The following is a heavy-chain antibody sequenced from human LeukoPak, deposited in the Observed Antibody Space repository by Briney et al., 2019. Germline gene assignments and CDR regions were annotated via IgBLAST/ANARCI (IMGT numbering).Heavy chain of an antibody. CDR1: GYTFTSYY. J-gene: IGHJ5*02. CDR3: ARASYVDTAMAFGWFDP. Sequence: ASVKVSCKASGYTFTSYYMHWVRQAPGQGLEWMGLINPSGCSTSYEQKFQGRVTMTRDMSTSTVYMELSSLRSEDTAVYYCARASYVDTAMAFGWFDPWGQGTLVTVSS. V-gene: IGHV1-46*01. D-gene: IGHD5-18*01. CDR2: INPSGCST.